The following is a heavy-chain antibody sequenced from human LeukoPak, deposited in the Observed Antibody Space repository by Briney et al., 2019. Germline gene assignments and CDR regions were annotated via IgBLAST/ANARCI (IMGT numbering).Heavy chain of an antibody. V-gene: IGHV3-21*01. Sequence: GGSLRLSCAASGFTFSRHSMNWVRQAPGKGLEWVSSISSSSSYIYYADSVKGRFTISRDNAKNLLYLQMNSLRAEDTAVYYCARAGAAAPRGSDYWGQGTLVTVSS. CDR3: ARAGAAAPRGSDY. CDR1: GFTFSRHS. J-gene: IGHJ4*02. CDR2: ISSSSSYI. D-gene: IGHD2-15*01.